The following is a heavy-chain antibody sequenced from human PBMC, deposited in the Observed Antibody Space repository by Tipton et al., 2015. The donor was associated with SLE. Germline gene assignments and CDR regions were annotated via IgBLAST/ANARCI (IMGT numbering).Heavy chain of an antibody. Sequence: QLVQSGAEVKKPGESLRISCKASGYTFSTYWIGWVRQMPGKGLEWTGIIYPGDSDTRYSPSFQGQVTISADKSISTVYLQWSSLKASDTAMYYCARQEYSYGPYYFHYWGQGTLVTVSS. CDR1: GYTFSTYW. CDR2: IYPGDSDT. D-gene: IGHD5-18*01. J-gene: IGHJ4*02. V-gene: IGHV5-51*01. CDR3: ARQEYSYGPYYFHY.